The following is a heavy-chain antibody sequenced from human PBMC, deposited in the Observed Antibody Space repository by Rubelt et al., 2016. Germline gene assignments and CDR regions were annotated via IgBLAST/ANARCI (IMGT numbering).Heavy chain of an antibody. J-gene: IGHJ4*02. Sequence: EVQLVESGGGLVQPGRSLRLSCAASGFTFDDYAMHWVRQAPGRGLEWVSGINGDGTITTYADSVKGRFTIPRDNAKKMVQLQSSRLGAEDTAVDYCARDLGTGSRTSLGYWGQGTLVTVSS. CDR3: ARDLGTGSRTSLGY. V-gene: IGHV3-9*01. CDR2: INGDGTIT. D-gene: IGHD2-8*02. CDR1: GFTFDDYA.